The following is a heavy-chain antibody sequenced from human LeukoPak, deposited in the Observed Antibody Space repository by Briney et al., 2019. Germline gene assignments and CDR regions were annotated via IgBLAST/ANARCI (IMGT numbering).Heavy chain of an antibody. D-gene: IGHD6-6*01. J-gene: IGHJ3*02. CDR2: IYYSGST. CDR3: ARTSIAARRANAFDI. CDR1: GGSISSGAYY. V-gene: IGHV4-30-4*08. Sequence: SQTLSLTCTVSGGSISSGAYYWSWIRQHPGEGLEWIGYIYYSGSTYYNPSLRSRVTISVDRSKNQFSLKLSSVTAADTAVYYCARTSIAARRANAFDIWGQGTMVTVSS.